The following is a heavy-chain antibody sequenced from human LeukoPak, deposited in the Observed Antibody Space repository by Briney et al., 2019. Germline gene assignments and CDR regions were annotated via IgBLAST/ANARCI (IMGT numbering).Heavy chain of an antibody. CDR1: GGTFSSYA. J-gene: IGHJ4*02. V-gene: IGHV1-69*04. CDR3: ASVVLSSSWRIDY. CDR2: IIPILGIA. D-gene: IGHD6-13*01. Sequence: GASVKVSCKASGGTFSSYAISWVRQAPGQGLEWMGRIIPILGIANYAQKFQGRVTITADKSTSTAYMELSSLRSEDTAVYYCASVVLSSSWRIDYWGQGTLVTVSA.